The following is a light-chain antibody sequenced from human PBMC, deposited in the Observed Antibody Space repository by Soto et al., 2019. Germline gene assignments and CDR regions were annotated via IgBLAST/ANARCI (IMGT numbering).Light chain of an antibody. Sequence: DIHMAQSPSTLSASVGDTVTVTCRAGQNIKSWLAWYQQKPGKAPKLLIYKASILESGVPSRFSGSASGTDFTLTISGLQPDDRATYYCQQYDTYPWTFGRGTKVVIK. CDR2: KAS. CDR1: QNIKSW. CDR3: QQYDTYPWT. J-gene: IGKJ1*01. V-gene: IGKV1-5*03.